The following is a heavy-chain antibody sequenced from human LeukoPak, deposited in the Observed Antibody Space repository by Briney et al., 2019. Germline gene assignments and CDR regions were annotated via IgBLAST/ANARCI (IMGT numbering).Heavy chain of an antibody. CDR3: ARGRGIAVAGTDY. CDR2: IWYDGSNQ. V-gene: IGHV3-33*01. J-gene: IGHJ4*02. D-gene: IGHD6-19*01. Sequence: RGSLRLSCAASGFTFSSYGMHWVRQAPGKGLEWVAVIWYDGSNQDYADSVKGRFTIFRDNTKNTLYLQMNSLRAEDTAVYYCARGRGIAVAGTDYWGQGTLVTVSS. CDR1: GFTFSSYG.